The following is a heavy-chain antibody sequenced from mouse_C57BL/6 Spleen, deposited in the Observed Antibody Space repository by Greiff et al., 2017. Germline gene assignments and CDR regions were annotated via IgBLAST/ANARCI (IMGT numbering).Heavy chain of an antibody. CDR1: GFTFSDYG. D-gene: IGHD2-12*01. Sequence: DVMLVESGGGLVKPGGSLKLSCAASGFTFSDYGMHWVRQAPEKGLEWVAYISSGSSTIYCADTVKGRFTISRDNAKNTLFLQMTSLRSEDTAMYYCARRELTNWYFDVWGTGTTVTVSS. CDR3: ARRELTNWYFDV. CDR2: ISSGSSTI. J-gene: IGHJ1*03. V-gene: IGHV5-17*01.